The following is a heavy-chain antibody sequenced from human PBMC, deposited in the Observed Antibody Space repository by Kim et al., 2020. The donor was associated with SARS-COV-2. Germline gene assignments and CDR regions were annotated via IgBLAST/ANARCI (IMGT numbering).Heavy chain of an antibody. D-gene: IGHD3-22*01. V-gene: IGHV3-23*01. CDR2: T. J-gene: IGHJ4*02. Sequence: TFYTASVKVRFTISRDNSGNTLFLQMNSLSVEDTARYFCARHDSGGFHYYWGQGTLVTVSS. CDR3: ARHDSGGFHYY.